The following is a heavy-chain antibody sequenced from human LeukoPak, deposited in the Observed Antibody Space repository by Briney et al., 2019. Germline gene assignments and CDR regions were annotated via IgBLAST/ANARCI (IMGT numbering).Heavy chain of an antibody. CDR2: INHSGST. CDR1: GGSFSGYY. V-gene: IGHV4-34*01. J-gene: IGHJ4*02. Sequence: SETLSLTCAVYGGSFSGYYWSWIRQPPGKGLEWIGEINHSGSTNYNPSLKSRVTISVDTSKNQFSLKLSSVTAADTAVYYCASFSTPEARYCSCGSCYRFDYWGQGTLVTVSS. CDR3: ASFSTPEARYCSCGSCYRFDY. D-gene: IGHD2-15*01.